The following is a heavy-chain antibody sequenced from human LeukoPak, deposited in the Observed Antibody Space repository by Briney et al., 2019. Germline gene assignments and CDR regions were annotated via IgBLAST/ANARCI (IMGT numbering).Heavy chain of an antibody. Sequence: GGSLRLSCAASGFTFSSYAMHWVRQAPGKGLEWVAVIWYDGSNKYYTDSVKGRFTISRDNAKNSLCLQMNSLRDEDTAVYYCARENIVVVTAIRDAFDIWGQGTMVTVSS. D-gene: IGHD2-21*02. CDR3: ARENIVVVTAIRDAFDI. CDR2: IWYDGSNK. CDR1: GFTFSSYA. J-gene: IGHJ3*02. V-gene: IGHV3-33*01.